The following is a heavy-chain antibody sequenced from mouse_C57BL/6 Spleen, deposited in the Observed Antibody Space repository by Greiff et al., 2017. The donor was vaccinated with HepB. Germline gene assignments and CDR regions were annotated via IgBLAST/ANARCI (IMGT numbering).Heavy chain of an antibody. J-gene: IGHJ3*01. D-gene: IGHD4-1*01. V-gene: IGHV1-18*01. CDR2: INPNNGGT. CDR1: GYTFTDYN. CDR3: ARVKGNWAVFAY. Sequence: EVMLVESGPELVKPGASVKIPCKASGYTFTDYNMDWVKQSHGKSLEWIGDINPNNGGTIYNQKFKGKATLTVDKSSSTAYMELRSLTSEDTAVYYCARVKGNWAVFAYWGQGTLVTVSA.